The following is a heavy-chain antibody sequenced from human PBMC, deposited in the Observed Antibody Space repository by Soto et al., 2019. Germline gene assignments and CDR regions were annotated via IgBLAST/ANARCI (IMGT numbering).Heavy chain of an antibody. Sequence: EVQLLESGGGLVQTGGSLRLSCAASGFTFSSYAMSWVRQAPGKGLEWVSAISGSGGSTYYADSVKGRFTISRDNSKNTLYLQMNSLRAEDTAVYYCAKDREYGYFFDSWGQGTMVTVSS. D-gene: IGHD4-17*01. CDR3: AKDREYGYFFDS. CDR1: GFTFSSYA. J-gene: IGHJ4*02. CDR2: ISGSGGST. V-gene: IGHV3-23*01.